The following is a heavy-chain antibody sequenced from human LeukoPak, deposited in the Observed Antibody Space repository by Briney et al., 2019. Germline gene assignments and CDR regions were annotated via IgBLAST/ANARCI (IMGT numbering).Heavy chain of an antibody. J-gene: IGHJ4*02. Sequence: GESLKISCKGSGYSFTSYWIGWVRQLPGEGLEWMGIIYPGDSDTRYSPSLQGQVTISADKSISTAYLQWSSLKASDTAMYYCARRRDLYSGSYYPFDYWGQGTLVTVSS. CDR3: ARRRDLYSGSYYPFDY. D-gene: IGHD1-26*01. CDR1: GYSFTSYW. V-gene: IGHV5-51*01. CDR2: IYPGDSDT.